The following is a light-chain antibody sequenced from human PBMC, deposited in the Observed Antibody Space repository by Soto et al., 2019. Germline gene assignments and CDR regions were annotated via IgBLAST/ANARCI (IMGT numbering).Light chain of an antibody. CDR2: EAS. J-gene: IGLJ1*01. CDR1: STDFVSYNR. V-gene: IGLV2-18*02. CDR3: QSYDNSLSVYV. Sequence: QSVLTQPPSVSGSPGQSVTISCTGTSTDFVSYNRVSWYQQPPGTAPKLIIYEASNRPSGVPGRFSGSKSGNTASLTISGLQAADEADYYCQSYDNSLSVYVFGTGTKVTVL.